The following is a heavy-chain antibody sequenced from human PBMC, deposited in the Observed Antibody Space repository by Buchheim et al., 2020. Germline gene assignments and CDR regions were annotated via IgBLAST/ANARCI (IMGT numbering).Heavy chain of an antibody. Sequence: EVQLLESGGGLVQPGGSLRLSCAASGFTFNNYAMNWVRQVPGKGLEWVSGIIGSGSRTYYADSVKGCLPISRDNSKGTLYLQMNSLRAEDTAVYYWAKGGYCSSSDCYRAYYYYNMDAWGQGTT. CDR2: IIGSGSRT. CDR3: AKGGYCSSSDCYRAYYYYNMDA. V-gene: IGHV3-23*01. J-gene: IGHJ6*02. D-gene: IGHD2-2*01. CDR1: GFTFNNYA.